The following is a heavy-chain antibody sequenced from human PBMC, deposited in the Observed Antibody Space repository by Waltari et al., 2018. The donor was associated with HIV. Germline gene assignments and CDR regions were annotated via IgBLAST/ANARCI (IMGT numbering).Heavy chain of an antibody. J-gene: IGHJ4*02. CDR1: GYTFTTYD. V-gene: IGHV1-8*01. CDR2: MNPHSGDT. D-gene: IGHD3-10*01. Sequence: QIQLVQSGPGVKNPGASVKVSCKAFGYTFTTYDINWVRQAPGQGLEWMGGMNPHSGDTGSAQQFQGRLTMTRDTSMSTAFMELNNLRPEDTAIYYCARGQFTFDSWGQGALVTVSS. CDR3: ARGQFTFDS.